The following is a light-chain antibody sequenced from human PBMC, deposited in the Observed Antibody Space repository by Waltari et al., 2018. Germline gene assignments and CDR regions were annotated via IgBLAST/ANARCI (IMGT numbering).Light chain of an antibody. J-gene: IGKJ4*01. CDR2: GAS. CDR3: QQYNNWPPVT. Sequence: EIVMTKSPATLSVSPGERATLSCRASQSVSSNLAWYQQKPGQAPRLTLYGASTRATGIPARFMGSGSGTEFTLTISSLQSEDFAVYYCQQYNNWPPVTFGGGTKVEIK. CDR1: QSVSSN. V-gene: IGKV3-15*01.